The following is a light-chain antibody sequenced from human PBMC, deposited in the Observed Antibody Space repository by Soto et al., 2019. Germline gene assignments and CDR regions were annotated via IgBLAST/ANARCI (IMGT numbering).Light chain of an antibody. CDR1: SSDVGGYNY. CDR2: DVS. CDR3: SSYTTSSTYV. J-gene: IGLJ1*01. V-gene: IGLV2-14*01. Sequence: QSALTQPASVSGSPGQSITISCTGTSSDVGGYNYVSWHQQHPGKVPKLMIYDVSYPPSGVSNRFSGSKSGNTASLTISGLQAEDEADYYCSSYTTSSTYVFGAGTKLTVL.